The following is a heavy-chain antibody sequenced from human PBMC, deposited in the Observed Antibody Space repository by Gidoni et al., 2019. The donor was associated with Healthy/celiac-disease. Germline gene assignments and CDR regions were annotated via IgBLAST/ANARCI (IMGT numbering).Heavy chain of an antibody. CDR2: MNPTSGNK. J-gene: IGHJ6*02. CDR3: AGGVRNGFWATYYYYVMDV. CDR1: GYTFTSYD. V-gene: IGHV1-8*01. Sequence: QLQLVQSGAAVKKPGASLKVSCKASGYTFTSYDSNWVRQATGQGLALMVWMNPTSGNKGYAQKFQGRVTMTRNTSISTADMELSSLRSEDTVVYYCAGGVRNGFWATYYYYVMDVWGQGTTVTGSS. D-gene: IGHD5-12*01.